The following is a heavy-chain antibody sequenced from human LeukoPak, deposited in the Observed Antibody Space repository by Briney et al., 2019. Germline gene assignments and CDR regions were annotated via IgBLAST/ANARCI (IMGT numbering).Heavy chain of an antibody. CDR3: AREFGGTYDY. Sequence: GGSLRLSCAASGFTFSSYGMNWVRQAPGKGLEWVSSISSSSSYIYYADSVKGRFTISRDNAKNSLYLQMNSLRAEDTAVYYCAREFGGTYDYWGQGTLVTVSS. V-gene: IGHV3-21*01. CDR2: ISSSSSYI. J-gene: IGHJ4*02. CDR1: GFTFSSYG. D-gene: IGHD3-16*01.